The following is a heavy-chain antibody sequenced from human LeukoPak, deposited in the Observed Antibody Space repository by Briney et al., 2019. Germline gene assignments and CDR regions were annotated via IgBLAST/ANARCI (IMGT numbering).Heavy chain of an antibody. Sequence: GGSLRLSCAASGFTFSIYNMNWVRQAPGKGLEWVSHIYGHSAIIYYADSAKGRFTVSRDNAKNSLYLQMNSLRAEDTAVYYCARSPMIRGVITHFDSWGQGTLVTVSS. V-gene: IGHV3-48*01. CDR1: GFTFSIYN. CDR3: ARSPMIRGVITHFDS. D-gene: IGHD3-10*01. CDR2: IYGHSAII. J-gene: IGHJ5*01.